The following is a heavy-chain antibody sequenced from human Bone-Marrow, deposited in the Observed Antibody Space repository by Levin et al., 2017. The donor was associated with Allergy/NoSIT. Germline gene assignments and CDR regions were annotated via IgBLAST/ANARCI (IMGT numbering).Heavy chain of an antibody. CDR1: GFTFSSSA. CDR2: ITGSGSGT. V-gene: IGHV3-23*01. Sequence: GGSLRLSCAASGFTFSSSAMTWVRQAPGKGLEWVSAITGSGSGTYHADSVKGRFTISRDNSKNTLYLQMNSLRVEDTAVYYCAKDLRGQAWGQGTLVTVSS. CDR3: AKDLRGQA. J-gene: IGHJ5*02.